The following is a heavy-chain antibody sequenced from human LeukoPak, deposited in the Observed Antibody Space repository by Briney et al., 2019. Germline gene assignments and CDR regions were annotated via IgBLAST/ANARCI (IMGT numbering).Heavy chain of an antibody. CDR2: IYFSGST. D-gene: IGHD6-19*01. J-gene: IGHJ4*02. V-gene: IGHV4-39*01. Sequence: SGTLSLTCTVSGGSITSRDHYWGWIRQPPGKRLQWIGSIYFSGSTDYNSSLKSRVTISVDTSRNQFSLKLRSVTAADTAVYYCARQVSGLSLYYFDYWGQGTLITVSS. CDR3: ARQVSGLSLYYFDY. CDR1: GGSITSRDHY.